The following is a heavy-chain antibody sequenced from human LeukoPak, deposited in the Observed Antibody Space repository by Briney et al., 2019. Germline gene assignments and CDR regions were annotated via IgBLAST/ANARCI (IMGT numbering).Heavy chain of an antibody. V-gene: IGHV1-69*13. J-gene: IGHJ2*01. Sequence: ASVKVSCKASGGTFSSYAISWVRQAPGQGLEWMGGIIPIFGTANYAQKFQGRVTITADESTSTAYMELSSLRSEDTAVYYCARDRGSGWGWYFDLWGRGTLVTVSS. CDR1: GGTFSSYA. CDR2: IIPIFGTA. D-gene: IGHD6-19*01. CDR3: ARDRGSGWGWYFDL.